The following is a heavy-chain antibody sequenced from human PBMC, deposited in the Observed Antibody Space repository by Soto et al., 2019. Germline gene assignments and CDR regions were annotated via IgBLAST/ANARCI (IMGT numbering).Heavy chain of an antibody. D-gene: IGHD2-2*01. V-gene: IGHV4-34*01. J-gene: IGHJ5*02. Sequence: SETLSLTCAVYGGSFSGYYWSWIRQPPGKGLEWIGEINHSGSTNYNPSLKSRVTISVDTSKNQFSLKLSSVTAADTAVYYCARLEKVVPAAMWGGPNWFDPWGQGTLVTVSS. CDR1: GGSFSGYY. CDR3: ARLEKVVPAAMWGGPNWFDP. CDR2: INHSGST.